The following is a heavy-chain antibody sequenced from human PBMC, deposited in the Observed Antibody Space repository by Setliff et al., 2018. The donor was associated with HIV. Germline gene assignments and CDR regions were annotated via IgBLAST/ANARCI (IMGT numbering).Heavy chain of an antibody. CDR2: LNPNSHNT. V-gene: IGHV1-8*01. CDR1: EYSFTSYD. CDR3: ARARHVERFGEGDAFDI. D-gene: IGHD3-3*01. Sequence: GASVKVSCKPSEYSFTSYDINWVRQATGQGLEWMGWLNPNSHNTGYAQKFQGRVAMTWDTSISTAYMVLSNLKSEDTAVYYCARARHVERFGEGDAFDIWGQGTMVTVSS. J-gene: IGHJ3*02.